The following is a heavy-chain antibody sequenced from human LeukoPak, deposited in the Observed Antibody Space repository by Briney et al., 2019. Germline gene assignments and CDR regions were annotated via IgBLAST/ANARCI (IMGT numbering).Heavy chain of an antibody. V-gene: IGHV3-7*01. D-gene: IGHD1-26*01. CDR3: ARDEGALSY. Sequence: GGSLRLSCAASGFTFSRYWRSWVRQAPGKGLEWVANIKQDGSEKYYVDSVKGRFTISRDNAKNSLYLQMNSLRGKDTAVYYCARDEGALSYWGQGTLVTVSS. CDR1: GFTFSRYW. CDR2: IKQDGSEK. J-gene: IGHJ4*02.